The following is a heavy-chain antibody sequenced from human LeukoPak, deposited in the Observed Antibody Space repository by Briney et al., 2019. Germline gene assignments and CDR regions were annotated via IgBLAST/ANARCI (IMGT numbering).Heavy chain of an antibody. Sequence: PGGSLRLSCAVSGFTFSTSCMNWVRQVPGEGPVWVSRINPDGSITDYADSVKGRFSISRDNSKSTLYLQMNSLRGEDTAIYYCVSLLAGSWGQGTRVTVSS. J-gene: IGHJ5*02. CDR3: VSLLAGS. V-gene: IGHV3-74*01. CDR2: INPDGSIT. CDR1: GFTFSTSC.